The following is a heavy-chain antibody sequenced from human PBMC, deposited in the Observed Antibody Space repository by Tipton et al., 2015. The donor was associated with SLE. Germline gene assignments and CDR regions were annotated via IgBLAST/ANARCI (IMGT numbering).Heavy chain of an antibody. D-gene: IGHD6-19*01. J-gene: IGHJ3*02. Sequence: QLVQSGAEVKKPGESLRITCKGFGYSFTSYWISWVRQMPGKGLEWMGRIDPSDSYTNYSPSFQGHVTISADKSISTAYLQWSSLKASDTAMYYCARQGYSSGWYGGAFDIWGQGTMVTVSS. CDR3: ARQGYSSGWYGGAFDI. CDR2: IDPSDSYT. V-gene: IGHV5-10-1*01. CDR1: GYSFTSYW.